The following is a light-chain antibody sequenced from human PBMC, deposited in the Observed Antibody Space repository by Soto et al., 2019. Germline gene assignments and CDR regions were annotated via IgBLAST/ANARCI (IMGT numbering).Light chain of an antibody. CDR1: QSVRSSY. J-gene: IGKJ1*01. CDR3: QQYGGSPGT. V-gene: IGKV3-20*01. Sequence: EIVLTQSPGTLSLSPGERATLSCRASQSVRSSYLAWYQQKPGQAPRLLIYHASNRVTGIPDRFSGSGSGTEFTLTISILETEDFAVYYCQQYGGSPGTCGQGTKMEIK. CDR2: HAS.